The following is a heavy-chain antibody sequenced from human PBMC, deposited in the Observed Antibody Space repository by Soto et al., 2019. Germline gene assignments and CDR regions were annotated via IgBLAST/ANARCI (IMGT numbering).Heavy chain of an antibody. D-gene: IGHD1-7*01. CDR1: GFTFSSYA. CDR2: ISYDGSNK. CDR3: ATGNFDAFDI. V-gene: IGHV3-30*04. J-gene: IGHJ3*02. Sequence: GGSLRLSCAASGFTFSSYAMHWVRQAPGKGLEWVAVISYDGSNKYYADSVKGRFTISRDNSKNTLYLQMNSLRAEDTAVHYCATGNFDAFDIWGQGTMVTVSS.